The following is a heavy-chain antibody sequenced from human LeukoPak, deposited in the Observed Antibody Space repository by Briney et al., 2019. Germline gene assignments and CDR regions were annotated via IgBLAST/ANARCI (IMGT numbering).Heavy chain of an antibody. Sequence: GGSLRLSCAASGFTFSDYYMSWIRQAPGKGLEWVSYISSSGSTIYYADSVKGRFTISRDNAKNSLYLKMNSLRGEDTAVYYCARARGAFWSGYYTGAFDIWGQGTMVTVSS. D-gene: IGHD3-3*01. V-gene: IGHV3-11*01. CDR1: GFTFSDYY. J-gene: IGHJ3*02. CDR2: ISSSGSTI. CDR3: ARARGAFWSGYYTGAFDI.